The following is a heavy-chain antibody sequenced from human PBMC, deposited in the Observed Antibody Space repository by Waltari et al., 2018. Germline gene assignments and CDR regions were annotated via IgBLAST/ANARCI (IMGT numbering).Heavy chain of an antibody. V-gene: IGHV4-59*11. CDR2: MSFSGTT. CDR1: GGSISNHY. CDR3: ARDRDDSSGTDALDI. Sequence: QVQLQESGPRLVKPSETLSLACTVSGGSISNHYWSWIRQPPGKGLEWIGYMSFSGTTTYSPSLKSRVTISVDTSKNQLSLKLNSVTAADTAVYYCARDRDDSSGTDALDIWGQGTMVTVSS. J-gene: IGHJ3*02. D-gene: IGHD3-22*01.